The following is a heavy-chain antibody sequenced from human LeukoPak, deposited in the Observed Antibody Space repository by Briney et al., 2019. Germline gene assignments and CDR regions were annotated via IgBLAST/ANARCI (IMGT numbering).Heavy chain of an antibody. CDR2: IRYDGSNK. CDR1: GFTFSSYS. V-gene: IGHV3-30*02. Sequence: GRSLRLSCAASGFTFSSYSMNWVRQAPSKGLEWVAFIRYDGSNKYYADSVKGRFTISRDNSKNTLYLQMNSLISEHRAVYFWAKGERSYGPFDYWGQGTLVTVSS. J-gene: IGHJ4*02. D-gene: IGHD5-18*01. CDR3: AKGERSYGPFDY.